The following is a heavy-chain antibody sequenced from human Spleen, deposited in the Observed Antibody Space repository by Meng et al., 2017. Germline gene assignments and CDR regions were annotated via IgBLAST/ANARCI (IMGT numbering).Heavy chain of an antibody. V-gene: IGHV3-74*01. CDR2: INSEGSTT. J-gene: IGHJ4*02. Sequence: GESLKISCAASGFTFSSYWMHWVRQAPGKGLVWVSRINSEGSTTTYADSVKGRFTISRDDAKNTVYLQMNSLRAEDTAVYYCARDADWVIFDHWGQGALVTVSS. CDR3: ARDADWVIFDH. D-gene: IGHD3-9*01. CDR1: GFTFSSYW.